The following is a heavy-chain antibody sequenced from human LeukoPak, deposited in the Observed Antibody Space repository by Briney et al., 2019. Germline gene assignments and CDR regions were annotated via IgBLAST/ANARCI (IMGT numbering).Heavy chain of an antibody. D-gene: IGHD5-12*01. J-gene: IGHJ4*02. CDR1: GFTFSSYS. V-gene: IGHV3-48*01. Sequence: GGSLRLSCAASGFTFSSYSMNWVRQAPGKGLEWVSYISSSSSTIYYADSVKGRFTISRDNAKNSLYLQMNSLRIEDTAVYYCAREATAVNFDYWGQGTLVTVSS. CDR2: ISSSSSTI. CDR3: AREATAVNFDY.